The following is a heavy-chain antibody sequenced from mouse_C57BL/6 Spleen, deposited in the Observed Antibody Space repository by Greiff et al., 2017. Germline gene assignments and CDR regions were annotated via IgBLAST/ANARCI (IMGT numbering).Heavy chain of an antibody. CDR1: GFTFTAYY. J-gene: IGHJ1*03. CDR2: IRNKANGYTT. V-gene: IGHV7-3*01. D-gene: IGHD4-1*02. Sequence: EVKLVESGGGLVPPGGSLSLSCAASGFTFTAYYMSWVRQPPGKALEWLGFIRNKANGYTTEYNASVKGRFTISRDNSQSILYLQMNALRAEDSATYYCARYPTGTGYWYFDVWGTGTTVTVSS. CDR3: ARYPTGTGYWYFDV.